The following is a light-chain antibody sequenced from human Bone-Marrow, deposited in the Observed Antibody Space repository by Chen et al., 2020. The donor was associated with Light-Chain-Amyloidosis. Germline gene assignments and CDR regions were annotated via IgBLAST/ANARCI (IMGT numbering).Light chain of an antibody. CDR1: NIGSTS. Sequence: SYVLTQPSSVSADPGQTATIACGGNNIGSTSVHWYQQTPVQAPLLVVYDDSDRPSGIPELLSGSNSGNTATLTISRVEAGDEADYYCQVWDRSSDRPVFGGGTKLTVL. V-gene: IGLV3-21*02. CDR3: QVWDRSSDRPV. CDR2: DDS. J-gene: IGLJ3*02.